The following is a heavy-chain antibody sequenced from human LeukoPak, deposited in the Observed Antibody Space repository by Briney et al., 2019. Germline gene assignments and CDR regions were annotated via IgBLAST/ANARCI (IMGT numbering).Heavy chain of an antibody. CDR1: GGSISSYY. D-gene: IGHD6-13*01. CDR3: ASLSPHLYSSSWSFFDY. V-gene: IGHV4-59*08. J-gene: IGHJ4*02. Sequence: PSETLSLTCTVSGGSISSYYWSWIRQPPGKGREWIGYIYYSGSTNYNPSLKSRVTISVDTSKNQFSLKLSSVTAADTAVYYCASLSPHLYSSSWSFFDYWGQGTLVTVSS. CDR2: IYYSGST.